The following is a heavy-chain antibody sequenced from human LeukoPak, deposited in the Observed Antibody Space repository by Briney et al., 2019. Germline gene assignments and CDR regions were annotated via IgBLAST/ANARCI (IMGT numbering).Heavy chain of an antibody. CDR1: GFTFSSYA. CDR2: ISYDGSNK. J-gene: IGHJ3*02. CDR3: ARAIQYYYDSSGLRTDAFDI. D-gene: IGHD3-22*01. Sequence: GGSLRLSCAASGFTFSSYAMHWVRQAPGKGLEWVAVISYDGSNKYYADSVKGRFTISRDNSKNTLYLQMNSLRAEDTAVCYCARAIQYYYDSSGLRTDAFDIWGQGTMVTVSS. V-gene: IGHV3-30*04.